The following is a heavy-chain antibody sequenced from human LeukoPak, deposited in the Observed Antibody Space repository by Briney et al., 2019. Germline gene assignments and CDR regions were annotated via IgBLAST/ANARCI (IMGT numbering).Heavy chain of an antibody. D-gene: IGHD3-22*01. CDR3: ARSSYYYDSSGYAEYFQH. CDR2: IIPIFGRA. Sequence: SVKVSCKASGGTFSSYAISWVRQAPGQGLEWMGGIIPIFGRANYAQKFQGRVTMTTDDSTSTDYMELSRLRSEDTAVYYCARSSYYYDSSGYAEYFQHWGQGTLVTVSS. J-gene: IGHJ1*01. CDR1: GGTFSSYA. V-gene: IGHV1-69*05.